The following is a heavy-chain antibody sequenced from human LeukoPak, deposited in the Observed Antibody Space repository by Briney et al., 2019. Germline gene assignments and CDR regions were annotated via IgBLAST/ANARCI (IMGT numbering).Heavy chain of an antibody. D-gene: IGHD3-16*01. V-gene: IGHV3-9*01. CDR3: AKDMITFGGVSGHYGMDV. CDR2: ISWNSGSI. J-gene: IGHJ6*02. CDR1: GFTFDDYA. Sequence: LGLSCAASGFTFDDYAMHWVRQAPGKDLEWVSGISWNSGSIGYADSVKGRFTISRDNAKNSLYLQMNSLRAEDTALYYCAKDMITFGGVSGHYGMDVWGQGTTVTVSS.